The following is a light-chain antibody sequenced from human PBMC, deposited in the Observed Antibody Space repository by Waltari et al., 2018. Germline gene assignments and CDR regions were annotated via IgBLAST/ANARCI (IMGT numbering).Light chain of an antibody. CDR2: AAS. Sequence: DIHLTQSPSYLSASVGDRVTITCRASRGISSYLAWYQQKPGKAPKLLIYAASTLQSGVPLRFSGSGSGTEFTLTISSLQPEDFATYYCQQVNTYSWTFGQGSRLDNK. V-gene: IGKV1-9*01. CDR3: QQVNTYSWT. J-gene: IGKJ5*01. CDR1: RGISSY.